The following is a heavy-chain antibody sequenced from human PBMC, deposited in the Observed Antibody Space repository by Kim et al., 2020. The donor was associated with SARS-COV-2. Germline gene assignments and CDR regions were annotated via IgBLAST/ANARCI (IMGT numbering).Heavy chain of an antibody. D-gene: IGHD6-6*01. V-gene: IGHV3-30*18. CDR2: ISYDGSNK. J-gene: IGHJ4*02. CDR3: AKLPTENSNTDY. Sequence: GGSLRLSCAASGFTFSSYGMHWVRQAPGKGLEWVAVISYDGSNKYYADSVKGRFTISRDNSKNTLYLQMNSLRAEDTAVYYCAKLPTENSNTDYWGQGTLVTVSS. CDR1: GFTFSSYG.